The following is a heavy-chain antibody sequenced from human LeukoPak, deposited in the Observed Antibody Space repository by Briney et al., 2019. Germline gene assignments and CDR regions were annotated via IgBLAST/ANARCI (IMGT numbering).Heavy chain of an antibody. CDR1: GFTFSSYS. D-gene: IGHD4-17*01. J-gene: IGHJ2*01. Sequence: GGSLRLSCAASGFTFSSYSMNWVRQAPGKGLEWVSYISSSGSTIYYADSVKGRFTISRDNAKNSLYLQMNSLRAEDTAVYYCARVLRSWYFDLWGRGTLVTVSS. CDR3: ARVLRSWYFDL. CDR2: ISSSGSTI. V-gene: IGHV3-48*04.